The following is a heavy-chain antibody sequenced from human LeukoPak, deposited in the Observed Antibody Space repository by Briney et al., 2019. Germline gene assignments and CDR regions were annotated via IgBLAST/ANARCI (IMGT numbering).Heavy chain of an antibody. J-gene: IGHJ5*02. CDR2: INQDGSEK. V-gene: IGHV3-7*01. CDR1: GFTFSSYW. CDR3: AREGSSGGSCYHNWFDP. Sequence: GGSLRLSCAASGFTFSSYWMSWVRQAPGKGLEWVANINQDGSEKYYVDSVRGRFTTSRDNAKSSLYLQMTSLRAEDTAVYYCAREGSSGGSCYHNWFDPWGQGTLVTVSS. D-gene: IGHD2-15*01.